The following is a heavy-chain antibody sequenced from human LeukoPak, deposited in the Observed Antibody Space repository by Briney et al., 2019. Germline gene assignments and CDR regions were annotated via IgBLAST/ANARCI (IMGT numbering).Heavy chain of an antibody. CDR2: IYPGDSDT. CDR1: GYSFTSYW. V-gene: IGHV5-51*01. J-gene: IGHJ4*02. D-gene: IGHD4-23*01. CDR3: ASSIEYGGNSGPFDY. Sequence: GESLKISCKGSGYSFTSYWIGWVRQMPRKGLEWMGIIYPGDSDTRYSPSFQGQVTISADKSISTAYLQWSSLKASDTAMYYCASSIEYGGNSGPFDYWGQGTLVTVSS.